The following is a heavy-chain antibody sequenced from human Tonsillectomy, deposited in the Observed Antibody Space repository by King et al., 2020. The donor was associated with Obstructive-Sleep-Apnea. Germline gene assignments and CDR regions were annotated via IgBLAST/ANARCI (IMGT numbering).Heavy chain of an antibody. D-gene: IGHD3-3*01. CDR3: AGVRFLELLLSDFDP. V-gene: IGHV4-39*07. CDR1: GGSISSSSYY. CDR2: IYYSGST. J-gene: IGHJ5*02. Sequence: QLQESGPGLVKPSETLSLTCTVSGGSISSSSYYWGWIRQPPGKGLEWIGSIYYSGSTYYNPSLNSRVTISVDPSKNQFSLKLSSVTAAATAVYYCAGVRFLELLLSDFDPWGQGTLVTVSS.